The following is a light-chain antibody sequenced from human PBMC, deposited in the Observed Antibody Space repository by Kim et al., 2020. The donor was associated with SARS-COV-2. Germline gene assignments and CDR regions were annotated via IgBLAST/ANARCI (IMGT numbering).Light chain of an antibody. CDR1: QSVSSN. V-gene: IGKV3-15*01. J-gene: IGKJ4*01. CDR2: GAS. Sequence: EIVMMQSPATLSVSPGERATLSCRASQSVSSNLAWYQQKPGQAPRLLIYGASTRATGIPGRFSGSGSGTEFTLTISSLQSEDFAVYYCQQYSHWPLTFGGGTKLEI. CDR3: QQYSHWPLT.